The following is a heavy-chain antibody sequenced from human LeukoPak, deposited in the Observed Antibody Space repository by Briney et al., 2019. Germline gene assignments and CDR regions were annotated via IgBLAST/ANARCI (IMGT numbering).Heavy chain of an antibody. D-gene: IGHD3-22*01. CDR1: GFTFSSYS. J-gene: IGHJ4*02. CDR2: ISSSSSYI. V-gene: IGHV3-21*01. CDR3: ARSLSYDSSGYPYYFDY. Sequence: GGSLRLSCAASGFTFSSYSMNWVRQAPGKGLEWVSSISSSSSYIYYADSVKGRFTISRDNAKNSLYLQMNSLRAEDTAVYYCARSLSYDSSGYPYYFDYRGQGTLVTVSS.